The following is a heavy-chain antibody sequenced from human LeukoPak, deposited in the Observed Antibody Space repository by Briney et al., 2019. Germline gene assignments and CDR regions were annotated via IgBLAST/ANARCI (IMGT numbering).Heavy chain of an antibody. J-gene: IGHJ1*01. CDR2: ISSSSSYI. D-gene: IGHD2-2*01. CDR1: GVTFSSYS. CDR3: ARVGCSSTSCPKYFQH. Sequence: PGGSLRLSCAASGVTFSSYSMNWVRQAPGKGLEWVSSISSSSSYIYYADSVKGRFTISRDNAKNSLYLQMNSLRAEDTAVYYCARVGCSSTSCPKYFQHWGQGTLVTVSS. V-gene: IGHV3-21*01.